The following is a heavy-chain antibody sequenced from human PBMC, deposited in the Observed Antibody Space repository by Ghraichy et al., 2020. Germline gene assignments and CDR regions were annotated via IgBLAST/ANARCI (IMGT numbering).Heavy chain of an antibody. CDR2: ISWNSGSI. Sequence: GGSLRLSCAASGFTFDDYAMHWVRQAPGKGLEWVSGISWNSGSIGYADSVKGRFTISRDNAKNSLYLQMNSLRAEDTALYYCAKDSKMRGVIARGYFDYWGQGTLVTVSS. CDR1: GFTFDDYA. V-gene: IGHV3-9*01. J-gene: IGHJ4*02. CDR3: AKDSKMRGVIARGYFDY. D-gene: IGHD3-16*02.